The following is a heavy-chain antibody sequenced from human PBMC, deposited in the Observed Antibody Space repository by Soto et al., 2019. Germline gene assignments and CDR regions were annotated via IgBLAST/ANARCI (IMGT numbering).Heavy chain of an antibody. D-gene: IGHD2-15*01. V-gene: IGHV1-69*01. CDR3: ARAGGYCSGGSCPRGFDY. CDR2: IIPIFGTA. Sequence: VQLVESGAEVKKPGSSVKVSCKASGGTFSSYAISWVRQAPGQGLEWMGGIIPIFGTANYAQKFQGRVTITADESTSTAYMELSSLRSEDTAVYYCARAGGYCSGGSCPRGFDYWGLGTLVTVSS. J-gene: IGHJ4*02. CDR1: GGTFSSYA.